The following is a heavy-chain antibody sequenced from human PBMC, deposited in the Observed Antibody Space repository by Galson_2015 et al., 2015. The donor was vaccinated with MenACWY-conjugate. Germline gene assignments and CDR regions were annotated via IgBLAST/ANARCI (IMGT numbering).Heavy chain of an antibody. CDR2: IRYDGSNK. CDR1: GFTFSSYG. CDR3: AKDSLAVVGNSGDAFDI. Sequence: SLRLSCAASGFTFSSYGMHWVRQAPGKGLEWVAFIRYDGSNKYYADSVKGRFTISRDNSKNTLYLQMNSLRAEDTAVYYCAKDSLAVVGNSGDAFDIWGQGTMVTVSS. J-gene: IGHJ3*02. D-gene: IGHD6-19*01. V-gene: IGHV3-30*02.